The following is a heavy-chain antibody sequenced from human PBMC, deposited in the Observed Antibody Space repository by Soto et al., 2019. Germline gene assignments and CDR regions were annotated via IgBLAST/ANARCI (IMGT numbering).Heavy chain of an antibody. Sequence: VQLVESGGGVVQPGRSLRLSCAASGFTFSSYAMHWVRQAPGKGLEWVAVISYDGSNKYYADSVKGRFTISRDNSKNTLYLQMNSLRAEDTAVYYCARDRSSIVVVTAPIGYWGQGTLVTVSS. CDR2: ISYDGSNK. V-gene: IGHV3-30-3*01. CDR1: GFTFSSYA. CDR3: ARDRSSIVVVTAPIGY. D-gene: IGHD2-21*02. J-gene: IGHJ4*02.